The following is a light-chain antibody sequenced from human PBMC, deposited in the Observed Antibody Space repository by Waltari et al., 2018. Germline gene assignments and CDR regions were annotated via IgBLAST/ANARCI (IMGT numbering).Light chain of an antibody. CDR2: RNN. V-gene: IGLV1-47*01. CDR3: ASWDDSLSVGV. Sequence: SNLGTNYVYWYQQFPGTAPKLLIQRNNQRPSGVPDRFSGSKSGTSASLAISGLRSEDEADYYCASWDDSLSVGVFGGGTKLTVL. J-gene: IGLJ3*02. CDR1: SNLGTNY.